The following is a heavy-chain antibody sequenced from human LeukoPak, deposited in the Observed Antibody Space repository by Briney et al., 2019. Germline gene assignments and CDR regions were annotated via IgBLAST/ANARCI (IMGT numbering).Heavy chain of an antibody. CDR2: IYHSGST. J-gene: IGHJ4*02. D-gene: IGHD2-21*02. CDR3: ARGTGAYCGGDCYFDY. V-gene: IGHV4-30-2*01. CDR1: GGSISSGGYS. Sequence: SETLSLTCAVSGGSISSGGYSWSWIRQPPGKGLEWIGYIYHSGSTYYNPSLKSRVTISVDRSKNQFSLKLSSVTAADTAVYYCARGTGAYCGGDCYFDYWGQGTLVTVSS.